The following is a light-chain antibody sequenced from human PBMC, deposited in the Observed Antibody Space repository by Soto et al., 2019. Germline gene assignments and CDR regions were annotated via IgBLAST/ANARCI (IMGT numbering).Light chain of an antibody. CDR3: QQSYSRPRT. Sequence: DIQMTQSPSSLPVSVGDRVTITCRASQSIGGFLNWYQQKLGKAPKLLIYAASSLQSGVPSRFSGSGSGTDFTLTISSLQPEDVATYFCQQSYSRPRTFGQGTKVDIK. CDR1: QSIGGF. V-gene: IGKV1-39*01. J-gene: IGKJ1*01. CDR2: AAS.